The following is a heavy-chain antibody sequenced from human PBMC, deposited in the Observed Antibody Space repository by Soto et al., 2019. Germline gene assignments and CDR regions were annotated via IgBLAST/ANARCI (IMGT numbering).Heavy chain of an antibody. CDR1: GYSFTSYW. D-gene: IGHD3-10*01. CDR2: IYPGDSDT. CDR3: AGGEVRGVITRTRDYYGMDV. J-gene: IGHJ6*02. V-gene: IGHV5-51*01. Sequence: EVQLVQSGAEVKKPGESLKISCKGSGYSFTSYWIGWVRQMPGKGLEWMGIIYPGDSDTRYSQSFQGQVTISADKSISTAYLQWGSLKASDTAMYYCAGGEVRGVITRTRDYYGMDVWGQGTTITVSS.